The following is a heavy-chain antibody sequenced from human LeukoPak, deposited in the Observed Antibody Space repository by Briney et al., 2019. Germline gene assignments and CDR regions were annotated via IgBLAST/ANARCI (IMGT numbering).Heavy chain of an antibody. D-gene: IGHD3-22*01. V-gene: IGHV3-33*01. J-gene: IGHJ4*02. CDR1: GYTFTGYY. Sequence: SCKASGYTFTGYYMHWVRQAPGKGLEWVALIWSDGSNKYYADSVKGRFTISRDNSNNTLYLQMNSLRAEDTALYYCASTGRGYYDSIDYWGQGTLVTVSS. CDR3: ASTGRGYYDSIDY. CDR2: IWSDGSNK.